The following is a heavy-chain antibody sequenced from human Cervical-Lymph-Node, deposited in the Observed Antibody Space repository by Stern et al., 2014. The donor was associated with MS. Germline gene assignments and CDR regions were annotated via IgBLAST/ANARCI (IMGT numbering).Heavy chain of an antibody. V-gene: IGHV1-18*01. CDR3: ARVDYYESSGFFMY. CDR2: ISPYTSNT. CDR1: GYTFTMFG. J-gene: IGHJ4*02. Sequence: VQLVQSGPEVKKPGASVRVPCKASGYTFTMFGLSWVRQAPGQGLEWMGWISPYTSNTNFAEKFQGIVTLTTDTSTDTAYMELRNLKSDDTAVYYCARVDYYESSGFFMYWGQGTLVT. D-gene: IGHD3-22*01.